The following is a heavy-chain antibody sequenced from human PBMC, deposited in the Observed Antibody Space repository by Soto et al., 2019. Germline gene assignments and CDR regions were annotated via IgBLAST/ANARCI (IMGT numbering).Heavy chain of an antibody. J-gene: IGHJ6*02. D-gene: IGHD2-15*01. CDR3: THKGGRGAGMDV. CDR1: GFSLSNSGVG. Sequence: QITVKESGPTLVKPTQTLTLTCTFSGFSLSNSGVGVAWIRQPPGKALEWLALIYWDDDERYRPSLRSRLTITKETSKNQVVLTMTNVDPVDTATYFCTHKGGRGAGMDVWGQGTTVTVSS. V-gene: IGHV2-5*02. CDR2: IYWDDDE.